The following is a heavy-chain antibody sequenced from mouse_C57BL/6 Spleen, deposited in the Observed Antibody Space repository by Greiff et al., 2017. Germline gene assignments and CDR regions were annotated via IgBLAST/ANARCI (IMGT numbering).Heavy chain of an antibody. V-gene: IGHV1-82*01. J-gene: IGHJ2*01. CDR2: IYPGDGDT. Sequence: VQLQQSGPELVKPGASVKISCKASGYAFSSSWMNWVKQRPGKGLEWIGRIYPGDGDTNYNGKFKGKATLTADKSSSTAYMQLSSLTSEDSAVYFCARNYYGRGLYWGQGTTLTVSS. CDR3: ARNYYGRGLY. D-gene: IGHD1-1*01. CDR1: GYAFSSSW.